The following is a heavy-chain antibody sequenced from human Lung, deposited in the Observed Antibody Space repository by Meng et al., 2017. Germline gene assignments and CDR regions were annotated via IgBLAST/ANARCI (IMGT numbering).Heavy chain of an antibody. CDR3: ARGPTTMAHDFDY. Sequence: QVQLQPWGAGPLKPSETLSLTCVVSGGSFSDYYWSWIRQPPGKGLEWIGEINHSGSTNYNPSLESRATISVDTSQNNLSLKLSSVTAADSAVYYCARGPTTMAHDFDYWGQGTLVTVSS. J-gene: IGHJ4*02. CDR2: INHSGST. D-gene: IGHD4-11*01. V-gene: IGHV4-34*01. CDR1: GGSFSDYY.